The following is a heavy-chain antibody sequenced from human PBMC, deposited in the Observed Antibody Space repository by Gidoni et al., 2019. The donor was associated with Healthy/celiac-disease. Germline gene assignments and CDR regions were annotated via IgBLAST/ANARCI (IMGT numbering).Heavy chain of an antibody. CDR3: ARVVHDYGDWPLALDY. CDR1: CGSLRSYY. V-gene: IGHV4-59*01. Sequence: QVQLQEAGPVLVKPSETLSLPCTVSCGSLRSYYWSWIRHPPGKGLEWIGYIYYSGSTNYKPSLKSRVTISVDTAKNQFSLKLSSVTAADTAVYYCARVVHDYGDWPLALDYWGQGTLVTVSS. CDR2: IYYSGST. D-gene: IGHD4-17*01. J-gene: IGHJ4*02.